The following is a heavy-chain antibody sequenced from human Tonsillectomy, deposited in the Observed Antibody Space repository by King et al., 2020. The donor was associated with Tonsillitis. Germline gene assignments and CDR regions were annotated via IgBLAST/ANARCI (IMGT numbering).Heavy chain of an antibody. CDR3: ARSKAGAGTAFDY. J-gene: IGHJ4*02. V-gene: IGHV5-51*03. D-gene: IGHD6-19*01. Sequence: EVQLMESGAEVKKPGESLKISCKGSEYSFTNYWIGWVRQMPGKGLEWLGIIYPGDSDTRYSPSFQGQVTISADKSSSTAYLYWSSLKASDTAMYYCARSKAGAGTAFDYWGQGTLVTVSS. CDR1: EYSFTNYW. CDR2: IYPGDSDT.